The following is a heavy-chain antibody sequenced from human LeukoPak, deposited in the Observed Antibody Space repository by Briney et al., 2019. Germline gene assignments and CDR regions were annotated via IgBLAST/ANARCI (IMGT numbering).Heavy chain of an antibody. CDR2: IRYDGSNK. Sequence: GGSLRLSYAASGFTFSSYGMHWVRQAPGKGLEWVAFIRYDGSNKYYADSVKGRFTISRDNSKNTLYLQMNSLRAEDTAVYYCARCLSLEPRAFGYWGQGTLVTVSS. CDR3: ARCLSLEPRAFGY. V-gene: IGHV3-30*02. CDR1: GFTFSSYG. J-gene: IGHJ4*02. D-gene: IGHD1-1*01.